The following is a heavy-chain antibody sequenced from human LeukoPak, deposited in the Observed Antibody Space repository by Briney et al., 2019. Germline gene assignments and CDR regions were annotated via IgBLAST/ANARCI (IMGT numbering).Heavy chain of an antibody. V-gene: IGHV3-23*01. J-gene: IGHJ4*02. CDR1: GITFSSHG. D-gene: IGHD5-24*01. CDR2: ISPNGVIT. Sequence: GGTLRLSCAASGITFSSHGMNWVRQAPGKGLEWVSGISPNGVITYYADSVKGRFTISRDNSKGTVYLQMNSLRPEDTAVYYCAKDDAWLQFGDWGRGNLVTVSS. CDR3: AKDDAWLQFGD.